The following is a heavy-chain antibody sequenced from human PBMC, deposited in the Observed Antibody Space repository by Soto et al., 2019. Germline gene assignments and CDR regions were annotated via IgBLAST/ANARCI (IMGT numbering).Heavy chain of an antibody. CDR2: INHSGGT. J-gene: IGHJ4*02. V-gene: IGHV4-34*01. Sequence: SETLSLTCAVYGGSFSAYYWSWIRQPPEKGLEWIGEINHSGGTSYNPSLKSRVTISVDTSKSQFSLKLTSVTAADRAVYYCARGSVDTVDSSGFSEYWDPGTPVTVSS. CDR1: GGSFSAYY. D-gene: IGHD3-22*01. CDR3: ARGSVDTVDSSGFSEY.